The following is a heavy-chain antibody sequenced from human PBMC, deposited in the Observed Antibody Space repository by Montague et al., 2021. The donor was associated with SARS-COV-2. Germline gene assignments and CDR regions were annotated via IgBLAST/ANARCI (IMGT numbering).Heavy chain of an antibody. J-gene: IGHJ6*02. D-gene: IGHD3-10*01. CDR1: GFTFSNSA. CDR2: SSGSDGGT. V-gene: IGHV3-23*01. CDR3: AKDPYYYGLGYGMDV. Sequence: SLRLSCAASGFTFSNSAMNWVRQAPGKGLEWVSGSSGSDGGTHYXDSVKGRFTISRDNSKNALYLQMNSLRAEDTALYYCAKDPYYYGLGYGMDVWGQGTTVTVSS.